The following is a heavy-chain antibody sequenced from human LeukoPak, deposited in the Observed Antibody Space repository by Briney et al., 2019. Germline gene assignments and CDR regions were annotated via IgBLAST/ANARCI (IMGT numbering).Heavy chain of an antibody. CDR2: IYYSGST. CDR1: GGSISSYY. CDR3: ARVLVEMATIVGFDY. J-gene: IGHJ4*02. V-gene: IGHV4-59*01. D-gene: IGHD5-24*01. Sequence: SETMSLTCTVSGGSISSYYWSWIRQPPGKGLEWIGYIYYSGSTNYNPSLKSRVTISVDTSKNQFSLKLSSVTAADTAVYYCARVLVEMATIVGFDYWGQGTLVTVSS.